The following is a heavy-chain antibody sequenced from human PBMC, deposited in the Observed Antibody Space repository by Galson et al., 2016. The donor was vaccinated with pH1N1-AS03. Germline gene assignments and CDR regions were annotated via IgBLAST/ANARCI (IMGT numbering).Heavy chain of an antibody. CDR1: GYSFSVYW. D-gene: IGHD2-15*01. V-gene: IGHV5-51*03. J-gene: IGHJ3*02. CDR3: ARQKYCSGGSCFLYYDAFDM. Sequence: QSGAEVKKPGESLKISCKVSGYSFSVYWIGWVRQMPGKGLEWVGLIYPDGSDTKYSPSFQGQVTISVDTSLNTAYLQWSSLEASDTAMYFCARQKYCSGGSCFLYYDAFDMWGQGTLVTVSS. CDR2: IYPDGSDT.